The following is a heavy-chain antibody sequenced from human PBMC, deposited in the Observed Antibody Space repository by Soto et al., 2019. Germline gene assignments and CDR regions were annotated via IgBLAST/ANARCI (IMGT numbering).Heavy chain of an antibody. CDR3: AKGGSIAADNWCDP. V-gene: IGHV3-23*01. CDR1: GFTFSTYA. J-gene: IGHJ5*02. D-gene: IGHD6-6*01. CDR2: ISAGAGRT. Sequence: PGGSLRLSCAASGFTFSTYAMSWVRQAPGKGLEWVSAISAGAGRTDYADSVKGRFTISRDNSKNTLYLQMNSLRAEDTAVYYCAKGGSIAADNWCDPWGQGTMGIVSA.